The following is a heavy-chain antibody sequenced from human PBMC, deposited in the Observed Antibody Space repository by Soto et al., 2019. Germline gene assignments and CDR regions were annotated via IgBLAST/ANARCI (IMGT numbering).Heavy chain of an antibody. V-gene: IGHV3-73*01. Sequence: GGSLRLSCAASGFTFSGSAMHWVRQASGKGLEWVGRIRSKANSYATAYAASVKGRFTISRDDSKNTAYLQMNSLKTEDTAVYYCTRLSSGWPWGFDYWGEGTLVTVSS. J-gene: IGHJ4*02. D-gene: IGHD6-19*01. CDR1: GFTFSGSA. CDR2: IRSKANSYAT. CDR3: TRLSSGWPWGFDY.